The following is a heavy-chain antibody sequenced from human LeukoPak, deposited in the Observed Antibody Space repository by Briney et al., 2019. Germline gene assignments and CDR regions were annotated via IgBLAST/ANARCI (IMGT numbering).Heavy chain of an antibody. D-gene: IGHD1-26*01. J-gene: IGHJ4*02. CDR2: IYPGDSNT. CDR3: ARLVSGSYSMNN. V-gene: IGHV5-51*01. Sequence: EPLPISCVGSGSSFANYWIAWVRQTPGKGREWMGIIYPGDSNTNNTPSFQGRVTISAARSTSTPCLQWSSLTASAPAMYFCARLVSGSYSMNNWGEGTLVTVS. CDR1: GSSFANYW.